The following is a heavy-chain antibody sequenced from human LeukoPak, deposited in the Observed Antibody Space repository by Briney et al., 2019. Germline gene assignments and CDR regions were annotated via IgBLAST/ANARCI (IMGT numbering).Heavy chain of an antibody. D-gene: IGHD4-17*01. CDR1: GFTFDDYA. CDR2: ISWDGGST. Sequence: PGGSLRLSCAASGFTFDDYAMHWVRQVPGKGLEWVSFISWDGGSTYYADSVKGRFTISRDNSKNSLYLQMNSLRAEDTALYYCAKGTLGDYRAGPDYWGRGTPVTVSS. J-gene: IGHJ4*02. CDR3: AKGTLGDYRAGPDY. V-gene: IGHV3-43D*03.